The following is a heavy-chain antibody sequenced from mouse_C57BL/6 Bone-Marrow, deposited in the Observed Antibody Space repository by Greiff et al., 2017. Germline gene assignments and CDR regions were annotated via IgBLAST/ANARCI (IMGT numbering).Heavy chain of an antibody. V-gene: IGHV1-69*01. Sequence: QVQLQQPGAELVMPGASVKLSCKASGYTFTSYWMHWVKQRPGQGLEWIGELDPSDSYTNYNQKFKGKSTLTVDQSYSTAYMHLSSRTAADTAVDFCASDGYCSGYAVIDDWGKGTTLTVSS. CDR2: LDPSDSYT. CDR1: GYTFTSYW. J-gene: IGHJ2*01. CDR3: ASDGYCSGYAVIDD. D-gene: IGHD1-1*01.